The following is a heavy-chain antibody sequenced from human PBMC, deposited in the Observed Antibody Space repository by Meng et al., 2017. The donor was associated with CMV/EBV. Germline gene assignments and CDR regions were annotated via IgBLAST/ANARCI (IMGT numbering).Heavy chain of an antibody. CDR1: GFTFSSYA. Sequence: GESLKISCAASGFTFSSYAMSWVRQAPGKGLAWVANIGQDGSDKNYVDSVKGRFTISRDNAKNSLYLQMNSLRVEDTAVYYCAAGFWGAWGQGTTVTVSS. V-gene: IGHV3-7*01. D-gene: IGHD3-16*01. CDR3: AAGFWGA. CDR2: IGQDGSDK. J-gene: IGHJ6*02.